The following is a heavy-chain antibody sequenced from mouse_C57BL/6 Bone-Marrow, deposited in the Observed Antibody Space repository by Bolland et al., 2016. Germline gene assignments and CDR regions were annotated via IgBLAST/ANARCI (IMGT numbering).Heavy chain of an antibody. D-gene: IGHD1-1*01. V-gene: IGHV3-8*01. J-gene: IGHJ3*01. CDR3: ARDDYGRSYEDY. Sequence: YSGSTYYNPSLKSRISITRDTSKNQYYLQLNSVTTEDTATYYCARDDYGRSYEDYWGQGTLV. CDR2: YSGST.